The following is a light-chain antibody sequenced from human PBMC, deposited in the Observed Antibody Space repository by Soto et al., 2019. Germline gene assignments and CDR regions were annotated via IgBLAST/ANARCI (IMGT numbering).Light chain of an antibody. CDR3: QQYDALPPT. J-gene: IGKJ4*01. CDR2: GAY. CDR1: KTVSNTY. V-gene: IGKV3-20*01. Sequence: EIVFTQFPGALSLSPWERVTLSCRASKTVSNTYLAWYQQKSGQAPKFLIYGAYNRATGIPDRFSGSGSGTDFTLTISRLEPEDFALYYCQQYDALPPTFGGGTKVEIK.